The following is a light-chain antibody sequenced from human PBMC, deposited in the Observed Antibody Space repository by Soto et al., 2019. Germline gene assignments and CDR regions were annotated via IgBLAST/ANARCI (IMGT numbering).Light chain of an antibody. CDR3: HQYNHWLTWT. J-gene: IGKJ1*01. CDR1: QSVSSK. V-gene: IGKV3-15*01. CDR2: SAS. Sequence: ELVMTQSPATLSLSTGQRATLSCRARQSVSSKLAWYQQRPGQAPRLLSYSASTSATGIPARVSGSGSGTEFTLTISSPQSEDFAVYFCHQYNHWLTWTFGQGTKV.